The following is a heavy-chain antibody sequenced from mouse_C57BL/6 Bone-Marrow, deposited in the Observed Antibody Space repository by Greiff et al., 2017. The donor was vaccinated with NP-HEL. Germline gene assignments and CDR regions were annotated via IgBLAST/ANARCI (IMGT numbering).Heavy chain of an antibody. Sequence: VQLQQSGPELVKPGASVKISCKASGYAFSSSWMNWVKQRPGKGLEWIGRIYPGDGDTNYNGKFKGKATLTADKSSSTAYLQLSSLTSEDSAVYFCARNPSPRYYLDYWGQGTTLTVSS. J-gene: IGHJ2*01. CDR3: ARNPSPRYYLDY. CDR1: GYAFSSSW. CDR2: IYPGDGDT. V-gene: IGHV1-82*01.